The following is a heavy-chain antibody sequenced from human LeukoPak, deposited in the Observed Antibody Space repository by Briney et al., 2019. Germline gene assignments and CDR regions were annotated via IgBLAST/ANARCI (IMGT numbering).Heavy chain of an antibody. CDR1: GFTFSSYA. CDR2: ISGSGGST. D-gene: IGHD3-10*01. Sequence: GGSLRLSCAASGFTFSSYAMSWVRQAPGKGLEWVSAISGSGGSTYYADSVKGRFTISRDSSKNTLYLQMNSLRAEDTAVYYCAKYYYGSGSYYSNYYFDYWGQGTLVTVSS. J-gene: IGHJ4*02. CDR3: AKYYYGSGSYYSNYYFDY. V-gene: IGHV3-23*01.